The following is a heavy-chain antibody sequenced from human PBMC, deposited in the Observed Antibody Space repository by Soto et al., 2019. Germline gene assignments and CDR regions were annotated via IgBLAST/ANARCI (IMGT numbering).Heavy chain of an antibody. Sequence: GGSLRPSCAASGFTFSSHWMHWVRQAPGKGLVWVSRIKNDGSSTTYADSVKGRFTISRDNAKNTLYLQMNSLRAEDTAVYYCARARYDSSGQRPKWFDPWGQGTLVTVSS. V-gene: IGHV3-74*01. CDR3: ARARYDSSGQRPKWFDP. CDR1: GFTFSSHW. J-gene: IGHJ5*02. D-gene: IGHD3-22*01. CDR2: IKNDGSST.